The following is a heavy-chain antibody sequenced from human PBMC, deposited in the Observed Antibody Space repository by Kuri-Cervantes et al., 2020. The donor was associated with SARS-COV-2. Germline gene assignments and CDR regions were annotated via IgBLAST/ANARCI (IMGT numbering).Heavy chain of an antibody. Sequence: GGSLRLSCAASGFTFSWYGMQWVRQAPGKGLEWVAFIRYGGSNNYYADSVKGRFTISRDNSENTLYLQMNSLRAEDTAVYYCAKRIAVAGTGGFDYWGQGTLVTVSS. CDR1: GFTFSWYG. CDR3: AKRIAVAGTGGFDY. V-gene: IGHV3-30*02. D-gene: IGHD6-19*01. J-gene: IGHJ4*02. CDR2: IRYGGSNN.